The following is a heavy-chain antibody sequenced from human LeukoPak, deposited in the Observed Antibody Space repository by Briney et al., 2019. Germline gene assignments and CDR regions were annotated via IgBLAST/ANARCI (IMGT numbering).Heavy chain of an antibody. D-gene: IGHD1-1*01. CDR1: GFIFSTNG. CDR2: ISYDGSNK. CDR3: AKDGSNNWNDWDYYYYMDV. Sequence: GGSLRLSCAASGFIFSTNGMRWVRQAPGKGLEWVAFISYDGSNKFYADSVKGRFTISRDSSNNTLYLQMNSLRPDDTAVYFCAKDGSNNWNDWDYYYYMDVWGKGTTVTVSS. V-gene: IGHV3-30*18. J-gene: IGHJ6*03.